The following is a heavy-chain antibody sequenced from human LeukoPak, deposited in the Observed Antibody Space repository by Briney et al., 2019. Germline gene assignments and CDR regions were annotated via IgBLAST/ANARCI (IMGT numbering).Heavy chain of an antibody. Sequence: ASVKVSCKASGYTFTSYGISLVRQAPGQGLEWTGWISAYNGNTNYAQKLQGRVTTTTDTSTSTAYMELRSLRSDDTAVYYCARGSDDYGEYYFDYWGQGTLVTVSS. J-gene: IGHJ4*02. V-gene: IGHV1-18*01. D-gene: IGHD4-17*01. CDR3: ARGSDDYGEYYFDY. CDR1: GYTFTSYG. CDR2: ISAYNGNT.